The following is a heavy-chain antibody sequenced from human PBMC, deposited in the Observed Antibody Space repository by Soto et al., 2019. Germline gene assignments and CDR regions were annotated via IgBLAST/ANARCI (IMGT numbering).Heavy chain of an antibody. CDR2: IYHSGST. Sequence: SETLSLTCTVSGGSIRSGSYYWAWIRQHPGKGLEWIGYIYHSGSTYYNPSLKSRVDISVDRSKNQFSLKLSSVSAADTAVYYCAREKCSTSCPMDVWGQGTTVTVSS. V-gene: IGHV4-31*03. J-gene: IGHJ6*02. CDR1: GGSIRSGSYY. CDR3: AREKCSTSCPMDV. D-gene: IGHD2-2*01.